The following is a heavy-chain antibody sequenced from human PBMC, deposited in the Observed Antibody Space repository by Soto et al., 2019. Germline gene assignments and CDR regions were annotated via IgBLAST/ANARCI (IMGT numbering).Heavy chain of an antibody. Sequence: ESGGGLVQPGGSLRLSCAASGFTFSSYAMSWVRQAPGKGLEWVSAISGSGGSTYNADSVKGRFTVSRDNSRNTLYLQMNSLRAEDTAVYYCAKDTQQWLVGAFDYWGQGTLVTVSS. CDR2: ISGSGGST. CDR1: GFTFSSYA. J-gene: IGHJ4*02. D-gene: IGHD6-19*01. V-gene: IGHV3-23*01. CDR3: AKDTQQWLVGAFDY.